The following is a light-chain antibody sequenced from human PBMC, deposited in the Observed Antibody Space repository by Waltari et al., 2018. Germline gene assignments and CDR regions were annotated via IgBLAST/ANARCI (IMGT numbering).Light chain of an antibody. CDR1: SRDVDF. V-gene: IGLV2-14*03. CDR2: DVN. CDR3: TSYADIIPVV. J-gene: IGLJ2*01. Sequence: QSALTQPASVSGSPGPSFTISCPGSSRDVDFVSWYQQFPGKAPKVLIYDVNRRPSGVSNRFSGSKSGSTASLTISGLQPQDEADYYCTSYADIIPVVFGGGTKLTVL.